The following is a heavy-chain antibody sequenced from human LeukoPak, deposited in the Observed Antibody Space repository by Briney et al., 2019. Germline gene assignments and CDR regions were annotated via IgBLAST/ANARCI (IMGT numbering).Heavy chain of an antibody. J-gene: IGHJ4*02. CDR1: GFTFDDYA. Sequence: GGSLRLSCAASGFTFDDYAMHWVRQAPGKGLEWVSGISWNSGSIGYADSVKGRFTISRDNAKNSLYLQMNSLRAEDTALYYCARGMGYCSSTSCYKGDYFDYWGQGTLVTVSS. V-gene: IGHV3-9*01. CDR3: ARGMGYCSSTSCYKGDYFDY. D-gene: IGHD2-2*02. CDR2: ISWNSGSI.